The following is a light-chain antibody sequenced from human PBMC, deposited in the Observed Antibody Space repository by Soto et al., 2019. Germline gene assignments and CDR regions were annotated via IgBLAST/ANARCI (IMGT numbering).Light chain of an antibody. CDR1: LTIAIW. J-gene: IGKJ1*01. CDR2: VAS. CDR3: QRYTNTNNTWM. V-gene: IGKV1-5*01. Sequence: GARVTITCRASLTIAIWMAWYQQKPGKATKLLVYVASTLQSGFATRFSGSGSGTEFTLIISGLQPEDASTEYCQRYTNTNNTWMLGQGTKVDIK.